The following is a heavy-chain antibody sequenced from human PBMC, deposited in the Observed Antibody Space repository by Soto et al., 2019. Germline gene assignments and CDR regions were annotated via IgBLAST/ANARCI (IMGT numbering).Heavy chain of an antibody. Sequence: PSETLSLTCSVSGGSVNSGGYSWSWIRQPPGKGLEWIGFISPSGSPAYNPSLKSRVTITVDTAKNQFSLNLRSVTAADTAMYFCARRERYYGSPGWFDPWGPGTLVTVSS. V-gene: IGHV4-30-2*03. D-gene: IGHD3-10*01. J-gene: IGHJ5*02. CDR3: ARRERYYGSPGWFDP. CDR1: GGSVNSGGYS. CDR2: ISPSGSP.